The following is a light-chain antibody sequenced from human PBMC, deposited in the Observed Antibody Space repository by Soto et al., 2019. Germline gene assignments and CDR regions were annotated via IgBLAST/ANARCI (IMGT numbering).Light chain of an antibody. CDR1: QTVSGN. CDR3: QHYNNWPYT. J-gene: IGKJ2*01. V-gene: IGKV3-15*01. Sequence: EIVMTQSPATLSVSPGERATLSCRASQTVSGNLAWYQQKPGQAPRLLIYAASTRPTGIPARFSGSGFGTEFTLTIDSLQSEDFAVYYCQHYNNWPYTFGQGTKLEIK. CDR2: AAS.